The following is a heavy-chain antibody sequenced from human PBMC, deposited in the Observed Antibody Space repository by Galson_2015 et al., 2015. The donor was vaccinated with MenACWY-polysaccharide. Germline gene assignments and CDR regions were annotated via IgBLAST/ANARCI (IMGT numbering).Heavy chain of an antibody. CDR1: GFTFGDYY. J-gene: IGHJ4*02. CDR2: ISSSGNTI. V-gene: IGHV3-11*01. D-gene: IGHD2-8*01. CDR3: VRRLTSRCFDY. Sequence: SLRLSCAAAGFTFGDYYMSWLRQAPGKGVEGVAYISSSGNTISYADSVKGRFTISRDNAQNSLYLQVNSLRAEDKAVYYCVRRLTSRCFDYWVQGTLITVSS.